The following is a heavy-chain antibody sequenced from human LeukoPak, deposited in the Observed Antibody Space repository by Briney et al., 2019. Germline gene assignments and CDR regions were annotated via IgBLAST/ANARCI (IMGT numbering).Heavy chain of an antibody. CDR2: IRSKAYGGTT. V-gene: IGHV3-49*03. J-gene: IGHJ4*02. D-gene: IGHD3-22*01. Sequence: GGSLRLSCTASGFTFGDYAMSWFRQAPGKGLEWVGLIRSKAYGGTTEYAASVRGRFTISRDDSKSIAYLQMNSLKTEDTAVYYCTKNDYYDSSGYSVDFWGQGTLVTVSS. CDR1: GFTFGDYA. CDR3: TKNDYYDSSGYSVDF.